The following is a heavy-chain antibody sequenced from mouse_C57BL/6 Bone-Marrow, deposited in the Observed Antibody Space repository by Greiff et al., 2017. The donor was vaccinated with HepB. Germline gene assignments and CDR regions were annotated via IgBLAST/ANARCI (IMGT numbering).Heavy chain of an antibody. CDR2: IYPGSGST. CDR3: ERDPVVDWYFDV. J-gene: IGHJ1*03. V-gene: IGHV1-55*01. Sequence: QVQLQQPGAELVKPGASVKMSCKASGYTFTSYWITWVKQRPGQGLEWIGDIYPGSGSTNYNEKFKSKATLTVDTSSSTAYMQLSSLTSEDSAVYYCERDPVVDWYFDVWGTGTTVTVSS. CDR1: GYTFTSYW. D-gene: IGHD1-1*01.